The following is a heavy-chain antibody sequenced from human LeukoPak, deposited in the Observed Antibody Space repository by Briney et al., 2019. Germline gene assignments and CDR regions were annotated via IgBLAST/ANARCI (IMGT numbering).Heavy chain of an antibody. J-gene: IGHJ4*02. V-gene: IGHV4-4*07. CDR2: VSTSGTA. CDR1: GDSIIGYH. Sequence: SETLSLTCTVSGDSIIGYHLSWIRQPAGEGLEWIGRVSTSGTATYNSSLRSRVTISLDTSGKQISLKLTSVTAADTAMYYCAREGRQDYVYFDHWGGGSLVTVSS. CDR3: AREGRQDYVYFDH. D-gene: IGHD4-17*01.